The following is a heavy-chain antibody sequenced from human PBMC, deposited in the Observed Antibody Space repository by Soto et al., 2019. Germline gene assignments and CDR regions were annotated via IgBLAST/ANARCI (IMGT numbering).Heavy chain of an antibody. J-gene: IGHJ5*02. CDR2: IATYNSNR. D-gene: IGHD3-10*01. Sequence: HLVQSGPEVKKPGASITVSCKTSGDTFTNFGLSWVRQAPGQGLEWMGWIATYNSNRNYAQKFQARLTLTTDTSTSTAYMELKSLRYDDTAVYYCATVLRGVVNWFDPWGQGPLVTVSS. CDR1: GDTFTNFG. CDR3: ATVLRGVVNWFDP. V-gene: IGHV1-18*01.